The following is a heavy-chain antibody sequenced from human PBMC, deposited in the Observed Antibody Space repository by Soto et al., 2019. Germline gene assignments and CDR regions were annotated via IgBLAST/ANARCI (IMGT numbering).Heavy chain of an antibody. D-gene: IGHD3-3*01. J-gene: IGHJ4*02. V-gene: IGHV3-30-3*01. CDR3: ARSSYDFWSGYYPPGY. Sequence: GGSLRLSCAASGFTFSSYAMHWVRQAPGKGLEWVAVISYDGSNKYYADSVKGRFTISRDNSKNTLYLQTNSLRAEDTAVYYCARSSYDFWSGYYPPGYWGQGTLVTVSS. CDR2: ISYDGSNK. CDR1: GFTFSSYA.